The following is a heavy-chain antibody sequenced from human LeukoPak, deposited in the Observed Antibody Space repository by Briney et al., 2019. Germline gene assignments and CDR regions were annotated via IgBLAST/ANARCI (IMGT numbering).Heavy chain of an antibody. Sequence: GGSLRLSCAASGFTFSSYWMHWVRQAPGKGLVWVSRIKSDGKTNYADSVKGRFTISRDNAKNTVSLQMSSLRAEDTGVYYCARAPSEIGGYYPEYFRHWGQGTLVTVSS. D-gene: IGHD3-22*01. V-gene: IGHV3-74*01. CDR2: IKSDGKT. CDR3: ARAPSEIGGYYPEYFRH. CDR1: GFTFSSYW. J-gene: IGHJ1*01.